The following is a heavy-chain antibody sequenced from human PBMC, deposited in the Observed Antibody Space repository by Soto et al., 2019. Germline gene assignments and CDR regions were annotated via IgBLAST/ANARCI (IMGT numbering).Heavy chain of an antibody. V-gene: IGHV3-9*01. D-gene: IGHD3-10*01. Sequence: EVQLVESGGGLVQPGRSLRLSCSASGVTLKDYAMHWVRQAPGRGLEWVSGIYWNSERICYGDAVRGRFTISRDNAKNSLYLEMNSLRAEDTAVYYCGKDISAGRMDVWGKGTTGTVSS. J-gene: IGHJ6*03. CDR3: GKDISAGRMDV. CDR1: GVTLKDYA. CDR2: IYWNSERI.